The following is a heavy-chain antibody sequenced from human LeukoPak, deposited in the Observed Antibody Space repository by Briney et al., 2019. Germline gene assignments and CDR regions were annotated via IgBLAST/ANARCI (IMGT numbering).Heavy chain of an antibody. CDR2: IIPIFGTA. CDR1: GGTFSSYA. J-gene: IGHJ3*02. CDR3: ARDQAGDYDSSGPAAFDI. V-gene: IGHV1-69*13. D-gene: IGHD3-22*01. Sequence: GASVKVSCKASGGTFSSYAISWVRQAPGQGLEWMGGIIPIFGTANYAQKFQGRVTITADESTSTAYMELSSLRSEDTAVYYCARDQAGDYDSSGPAAFDIWGQGTMVTVSS.